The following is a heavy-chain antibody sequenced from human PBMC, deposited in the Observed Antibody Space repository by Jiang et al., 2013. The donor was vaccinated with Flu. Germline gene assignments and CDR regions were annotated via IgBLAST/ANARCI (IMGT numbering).Heavy chain of an antibody. CDR3: ARYRYDSHWSYFDN. V-gene: IGHV3-48*03. CDR1: GFDFSDYE. Sequence: VQLLESGGALVQPGGSLRLSCAASGFDFSDYEMDWVRQAPGRGLEWISYISSNTITIQYADSVRGRFTISRDNAKNSLYLQMNSLRAEDTAVYYCARYRYDSHWSYFDNWGQGTLVTVSS. D-gene: IGHD3-16*02. CDR2: ISSNTITI. J-gene: IGHJ4*02.